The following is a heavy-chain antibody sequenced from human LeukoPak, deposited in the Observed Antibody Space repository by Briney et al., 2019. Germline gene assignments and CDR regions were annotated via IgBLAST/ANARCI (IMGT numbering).Heavy chain of an antibody. V-gene: IGHV4-4*02. J-gene: IGHJ6*02. Sequence: SETLSLTCGVSGGSISNTNWWSWVRQPPGQGLEWIGVISLTGLTHYNPSLASRVTVSLDKSKNQLSLNLTSVAATDTAVYYCARHTGAAGPYYYGMDVWGQGTTVTVSS. CDR2: ISLTGLT. D-gene: IGHD6-13*01. CDR1: GGSISNTNW. CDR3: ARHTGAAGPYYYGMDV.